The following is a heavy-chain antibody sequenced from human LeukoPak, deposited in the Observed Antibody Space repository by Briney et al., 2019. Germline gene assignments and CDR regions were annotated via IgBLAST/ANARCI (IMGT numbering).Heavy chain of an antibody. Sequence: PGGSLRLSCAASGFTFSSYSMNWVRQAPGKGLEWVSSISSSSSYIYYADSVKGRFTISRDNAKNSLYLQMNSLRAEDTAVYYCARDFPAGEQPLDYWGQGTLVTVSS. D-gene: IGHD1/OR15-1a*01. V-gene: IGHV3-21*01. CDR2: ISSSSSYI. J-gene: IGHJ4*02. CDR3: ARDFPAGEQPLDY. CDR1: GFTFSSYS.